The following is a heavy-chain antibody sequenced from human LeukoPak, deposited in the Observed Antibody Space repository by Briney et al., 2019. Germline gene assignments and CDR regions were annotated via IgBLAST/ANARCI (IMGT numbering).Heavy chain of an antibody. J-gene: IGHJ6*03. V-gene: IGHV4-61*02. CDR1: GGSLSRGRYY. CDR2: IYTSGST. D-gene: IGHD3-16*01. CDR3: ARADRGYYYYYMDV. Sequence: SQTLSLTCTVSGGSLSRGRYYWSWIRQPPRKGLEWIGRIYTSGSTNYNPSLKSRVTISVDTSKNQFSLKLSSVTAADTAVYYCARADRGYYYYYMDVWGKGTTVTVSS.